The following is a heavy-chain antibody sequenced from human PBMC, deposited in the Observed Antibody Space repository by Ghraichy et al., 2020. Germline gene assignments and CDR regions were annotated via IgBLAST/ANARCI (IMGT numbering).Heavy chain of an antibody. CDR3: ARMHSGTYYKDSFDI. CDR1: GGSITGSNYY. V-gene: IGHV4-39*07. Sequence: SETLSLTCSVSGGSITGSNYYWGWVRQPPGKGLDWIGNIYYSGSPFYNPSLGSRVSISVDTSKNQFSLKLTSVTAADAAVYYCARMHSGTYYKDSFDIWGQGTTVTVSS. CDR2: IYYSGSP. D-gene: IGHD1-26*01. J-gene: IGHJ3*02.